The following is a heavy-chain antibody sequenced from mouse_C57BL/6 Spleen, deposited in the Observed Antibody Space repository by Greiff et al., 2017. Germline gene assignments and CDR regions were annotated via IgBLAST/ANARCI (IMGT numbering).Heavy chain of an antibody. D-gene: IGHD4-1*02. CDR3: ARFNTNWDVVFSY. CDR1: GYTFTSYW. CDR2: INPSNGGT. V-gene: IGHV1-53*01. Sequence: VQLQQPGTELVKPGASVKLSCKASGYTFTSYWMHWVKQRPGQGLEWIGNINPSNGGTNYNEKFKSKATLTVDKSASTAYMQLSSLTSEVSAGYYCARFNTNWDVVFSYWGQGTLVTVSA. J-gene: IGHJ3*01.